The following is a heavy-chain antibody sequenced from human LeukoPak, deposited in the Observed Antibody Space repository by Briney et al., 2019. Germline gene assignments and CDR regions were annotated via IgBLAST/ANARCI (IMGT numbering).Heavy chain of an antibody. Sequence: ASVKVSCKASGGTFSSYAISWVRQAPGQGLEWMGGIIPIFGTANYAQKFQGRVTITADESTSTAYMELSSLRSEDTAVYYCERGRITMVRGPYYYYMDVWGKGTTVTVSS. CDR1: GGTFSSYA. D-gene: IGHD3-10*01. J-gene: IGHJ6*03. CDR3: ERGRITMVRGPYYYYMDV. V-gene: IGHV1-69*13. CDR2: IIPIFGTA.